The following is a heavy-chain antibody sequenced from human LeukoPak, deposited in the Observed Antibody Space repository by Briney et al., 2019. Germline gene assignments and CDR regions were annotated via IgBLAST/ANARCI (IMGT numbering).Heavy chain of an antibody. CDR3: ARGSGTALDY. Sequence: SETLSLTCAVYGGSFSGYYWSWIRQPPGKGLEWIGEINHSGSTNYNPSLKSRVTISVDTSKNQFSLKLSSVTAAGTAVYYCARGSGTALDYWGQGTLVTGSS. D-gene: IGHD3-10*01. CDR2: INHSGST. J-gene: IGHJ4*02. V-gene: IGHV4-34*01. CDR1: GGSFSGYY.